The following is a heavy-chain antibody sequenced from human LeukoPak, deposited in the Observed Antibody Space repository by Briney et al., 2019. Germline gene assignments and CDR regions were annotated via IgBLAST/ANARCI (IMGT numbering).Heavy chain of an antibody. Sequence: ASVEVSCKASGYTFTSYTMHWVRQAPGQRLEWMGWINAGNGHTKYSQKFQGRVTITRDTSASTAYMELSSLRSEDTAVYYCARVLRDYCSGGSCYQLNYWGQGTLVTVSS. CDR3: ARVLRDYCSGGSCYQLNY. CDR2: INAGNGHT. J-gene: IGHJ4*02. V-gene: IGHV1-3*01. CDR1: GYTFTSYT. D-gene: IGHD2-15*01.